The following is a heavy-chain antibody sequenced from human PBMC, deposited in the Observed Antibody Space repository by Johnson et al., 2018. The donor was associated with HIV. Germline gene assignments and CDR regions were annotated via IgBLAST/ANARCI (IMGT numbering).Heavy chain of an antibody. D-gene: IGHD6-13*01. CDR1: GFTFSSYA. V-gene: IGHV3-74*01. CDR3: AREQELIGERAFDI. J-gene: IGHJ3*02. CDR2: INSDGKST. Sequence: VQLVESGGGLVQPGGSLRLSCAASGFTFSSYAMHWVRQAPGKGLEWVSRINSDGKSTTYADSVKGRFTISRDNAKNTLYLQMNRLRAEDTSVYYCAREQELIGERAFDIWGQGTMVTVSS.